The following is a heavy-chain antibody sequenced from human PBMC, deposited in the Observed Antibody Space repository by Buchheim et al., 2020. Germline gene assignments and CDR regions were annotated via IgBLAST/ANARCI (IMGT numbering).Heavy chain of an antibody. CDR1: GGSFSGYY. CDR2: INHSGSP. Sequence: QVQLQQWGAGLLKPSETLSLTCAVYGGSFSGYYWSWIRQPPGKGLEWIGEINHSGSPNYNPSLKSRVTISVDTSKNPFSLKLSSVTAADTAVYYCARGGQWLAREYFQHWGQGTL. V-gene: IGHV4-34*01. D-gene: IGHD6-19*01. CDR3: ARGGQWLAREYFQH. J-gene: IGHJ1*01.